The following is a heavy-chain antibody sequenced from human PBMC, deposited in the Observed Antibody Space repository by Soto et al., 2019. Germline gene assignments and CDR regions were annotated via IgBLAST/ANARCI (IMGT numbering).Heavy chain of an antibody. V-gene: IGHV1-69*02. CDR2: IIPILGIA. CDR3: ATAYCGGDCYAPENAFDI. D-gene: IGHD2-21*02. Sequence: QVQLVQSGAEVKKPGSSVKVSCKASGGTFSSYTISWVRQAPGQGLEWMGRIIPILGIANYAQKFQGRVTITADKCTSTAYMELSSLRSEDTAVYYCATAYCGGDCYAPENAFDIWGQGTMVTVSS. CDR1: GGTFSSYT. J-gene: IGHJ3*02.